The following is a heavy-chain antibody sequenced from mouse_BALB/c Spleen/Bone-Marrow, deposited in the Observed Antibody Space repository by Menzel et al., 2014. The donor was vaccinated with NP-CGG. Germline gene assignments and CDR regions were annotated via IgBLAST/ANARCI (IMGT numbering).Heavy chain of an antibody. J-gene: IGHJ1*01. V-gene: IGHV1S81*02. CDR2: INPGNGRT. CDR3: ARWGKGYFDV. Sequence: VQFQQSGAELVKPGASVKLSCKASGYNFISYWIHWVKQRPGQGLEWIGEINPGNGRTNYNEKFKNKATLTIDKSSSTAYMQLSRLTSEDSAVYYCARWGKGYFDVWGAGTTVTVSS. D-gene: IGHD1-3*01. CDR1: GYNFISYW.